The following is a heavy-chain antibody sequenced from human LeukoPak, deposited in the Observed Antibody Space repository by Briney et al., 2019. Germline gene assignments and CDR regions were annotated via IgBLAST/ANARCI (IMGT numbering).Heavy chain of an antibody. J-gene: IGHJ4*02. CDR1: GFTFSDYY. Sequence: GGSLRLSCAASGFTFSDYYMTWIRQAPREGLEWVSYISSTGVYTNYADSVKGRFTISRDNAKNSLYLQVNSLRAEDTAEYYCARARVNFWSGSYHVTAPADYWGQGTLVTVSS. V-gene: IGHV3-11*06. CDR2: ISSTGVYT. D-gene: IGHD3-3*01. CDR3: ARARVNFWSGSYHVTAPADY.